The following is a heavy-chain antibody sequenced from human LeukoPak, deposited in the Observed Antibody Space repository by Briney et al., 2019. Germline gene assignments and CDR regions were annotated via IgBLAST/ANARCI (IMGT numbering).Heavy chain of an antibody. D-gene: IGHD3/OR15-3a*01. Sequence: SETLSLTCTVSDGAIAGYSWSWIRQAPGKGLEWIGYIYYSGDTNYNPSLQSRVTVSVDTSKNQFSLKLSSVTAADTAVYYCARTWTFDYWGQGTLVTVSS. J-gene: IGHJ4*02. V-gene: IGHV4-59*12. CDR3: ARTWTFDY. CDR2: IYYSGDT. CDR1: DGAIAGYS.